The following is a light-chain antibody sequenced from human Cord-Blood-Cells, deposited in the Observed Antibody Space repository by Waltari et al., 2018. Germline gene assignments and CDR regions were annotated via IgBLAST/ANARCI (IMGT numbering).Light chain of an antibody. CDR1: SSDVGSFNL. Sequence: QSALTQPASVSGSPGQSITISCTGTSSDVGSFNLVSWYQQHPGKAPKLMIYEGSKRPSGVSNRCSGSKSGNTASLTIAGLQAEDEADYYGCSYAGSSTVFGGGTKLTVL. J-gene: IGLJ3*02. V-gene: IGLV2-23*01. CDR3: CSYAGSSTV. CDR2: EGS.